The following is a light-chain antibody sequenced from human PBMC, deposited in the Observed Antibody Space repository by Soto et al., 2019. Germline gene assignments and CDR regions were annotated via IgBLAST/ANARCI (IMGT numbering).Light chain of an antibody. CDR1: QSVDTTF. V-gene: IGKV3-20*01. CDR3: QQYTSSVT. Sequence: EIVLTQSPGSLSLSPGQRATLSCRASQSVDTTFFAWYQKKPGQPPRLLIQGASRRATGIPDRFSGSGSGTDFTLIISRLEPEDFAVYYCQQYTSSVTFGQGTKVEIK. J-gene: IGKJ1*01. CDR2: GAS.